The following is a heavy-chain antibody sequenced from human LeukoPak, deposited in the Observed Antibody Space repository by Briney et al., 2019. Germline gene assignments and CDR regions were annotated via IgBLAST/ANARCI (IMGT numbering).Heavy chain of an antibody. D-gene: IGHD2-15*01. CDR3: ARLFCTGDRCYRYFDY. Sequence: RASVKVSCKASGYTFTSYGLSWVRQAPGQGLEWMGWISTYNDNTHYAQKFQGRVTMTTDTSTNTAYMELRSLRSDDTAVYYCARLFCTGDRCYRYFDYWGQGTLVTVSS. V-gene: IGHV1-18*01. CDR2: ISTYNDNT. J-gene: IGHJ4*02. CDR1: GYTFTSYG.